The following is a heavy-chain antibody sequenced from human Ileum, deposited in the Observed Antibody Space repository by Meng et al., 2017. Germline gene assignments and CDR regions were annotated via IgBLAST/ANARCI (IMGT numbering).Heavy chain of an antibody. CDR2: MNLGGSP. J-gene: IGHJ4*02. V-gene: IGHV4-4*02. CDR1: GRSISSSDW. CDR3: AHIFDS. Sequence: QGQRQGAGPGLVEPSGTLSLTCAVSGRSISSSDWWSWVRQPPGKGLEWIAEMNLGGSPNYNPSLKSRVTMSVDKSNDHLSLQLTSVTAADTAVYYCAHIFDSWGQGTLVTVSS.